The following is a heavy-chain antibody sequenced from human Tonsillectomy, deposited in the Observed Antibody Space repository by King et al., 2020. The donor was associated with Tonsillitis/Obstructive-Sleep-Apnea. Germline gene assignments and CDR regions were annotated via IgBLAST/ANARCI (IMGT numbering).Heavy chain of an antibody. Sequence: VQLVESGGGVVQPGRSLRLSCAASGFTFSSYAMHWVRQAPGKGLEWVAVISYDGSNKYYADSVKGRFTISRDNSKNTLYLQMNSLRAEDPAVYYCASSLDTAMGSIAAAGYWGQGTLVTVSS. CDR3: ASSLDTAMGSIAAAGY. CDR2: ISYDGSNK. D-gene: IGHD6-13*01. CDR1: GFTFSSYA. J-gene: IGHJ4*02. V-gene: IGHV3-30*01.